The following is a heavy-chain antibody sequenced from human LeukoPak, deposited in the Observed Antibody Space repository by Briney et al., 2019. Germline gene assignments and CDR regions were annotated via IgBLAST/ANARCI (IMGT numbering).Heavy chain of an antibody. CDR2: IINDGSTT. Sequence: PGGSLRLSCTASGFKFDAYAMHWVRQAPGKGLVWVSRIINDGSTTNYADSVKGRFTISRDNVRNTLYLQMNSLRAEDTAVYYCARGHVPGSDRHWEYWGQGALVTVSS. J-gene: IGHJ4*02. CDR3: ARGHVPGSDRHWEY. V-gene: IGHV3-74*01. D-gene: IGHD3-10*01. CDR1: GFKFDAYA.